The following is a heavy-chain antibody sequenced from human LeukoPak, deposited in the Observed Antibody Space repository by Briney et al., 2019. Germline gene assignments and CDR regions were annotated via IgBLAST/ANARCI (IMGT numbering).Heavy chain of an antibody. CDR1: GYTFTSYY. V-gene: IGHV1-8*02. CDR2: MNPNSGNT. D-gene: IGHD6-19*01. Sequence: ASVKVSCTASGYTFTSYYMHWVRQATGQGLEWMGWMNPNSGNTGYAQKFQGRVTMTRNTSISTAYMELSSLRSEDTAVYYCARGVGRAVAGTGYYFDYWGQGTLVTVSS. J-gene: IGHJ4*02. CDR3: ARGVGRAVAGTGYYFDY.